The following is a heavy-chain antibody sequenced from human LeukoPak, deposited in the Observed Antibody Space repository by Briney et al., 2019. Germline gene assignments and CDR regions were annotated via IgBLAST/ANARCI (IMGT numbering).Heavy chain of an antibody. CDR2: IIPIFGTA. CDR3: ARGKPAYCGGDCLYDY. CDR1: GGTFSSYA. Sequence: SVKVSCKASGGTFSSYAISWVRQAPGQGLEWMGGIIPIFGTANYAQKFQGRVTITTDESTSTAYMELSSLRSEDTAVYYCARGKPAYCGGDCLYDYWAREPWSPSPQ. J-gene: IGHJ4*02. V-gene: IGHV1-69*05. D-gene: IGHD2-21*02.